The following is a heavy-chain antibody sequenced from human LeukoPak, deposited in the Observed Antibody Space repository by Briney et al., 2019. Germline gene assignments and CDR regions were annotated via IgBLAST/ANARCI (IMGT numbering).Heavy chain of an antibody. Sequence: GGSLRLSCAASGFTFSNYSMNWVRQAPGKGLEWVSYISRSSSTIYYADSVKGRFTISRDNAKNSLYLQMNSLRAEDTAVYYCAELGITMIGGVWGKGTTVTISS. CDR1: GFTFSNYS. V-gene: IGHV3-48*01. D-gene: IGHD3-10*02. J-gene: IGHJ6*04. CDR2: ISRSSSTI. CDR3: AELGITMIGGV.